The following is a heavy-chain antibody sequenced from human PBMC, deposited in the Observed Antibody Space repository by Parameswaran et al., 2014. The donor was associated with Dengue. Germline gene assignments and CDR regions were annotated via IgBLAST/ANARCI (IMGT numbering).Heavy chain of an antibody. V-gene: IGHV4-39*01. D-gene: IGHD6-19*01. CDR2: IYYSGST. Sequence: WIRQPQEGLEWIGSIYYSGSTYYNPSLKSRVTISVDTSKNQFSLKLSSVTAADTAVYYCARQISSGWYLTEDYYYGMDVWGQGTTVTVSS. J-gene: IGHJ6*02. CDR3: ARQISSGWYLTEDYYYGMDV.